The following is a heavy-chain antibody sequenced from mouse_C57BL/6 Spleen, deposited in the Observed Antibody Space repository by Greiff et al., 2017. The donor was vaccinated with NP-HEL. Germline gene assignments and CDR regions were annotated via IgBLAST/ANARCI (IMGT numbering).Heavy chain of an antibody. CDR1: GYTFTDYE. CDR3: TRSHYYGSSYRGMDY. Sequence: QVQLQQSGAELVRPGASVTLSCKASGYTFTDYEMHWVKQTPVHGLEWIGAIDPETGGTASNQKFKGKAILTADKSSSTAYMELRSLTSEDSAVYYCTRSHYYGSSYRGMDYWGQGTSVTVSS. V-gene: IGHV1-15*01. CDR2: IDPETGGT. D-gene: IGHD1-1*01. J-gene: IGHJ4*01.